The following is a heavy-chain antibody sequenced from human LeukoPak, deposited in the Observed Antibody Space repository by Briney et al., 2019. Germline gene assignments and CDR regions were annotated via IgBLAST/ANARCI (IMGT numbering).Heavy chain of an antibody. D-gene: IGHD3/OR15-3a*01. V-gene: IGHV1-46*01. CDR1: GYTFTSYY. CDR3: ARGTGYFGTGMIKYKYYGMDV. J-gene: IGHJ6*02. Sequence: ASVKVSCKASGYTFTSYYIHWVRQAPGQGLEWMGIINPNGGSTSYGQRFQGRVTMNRDTSTNIVYMELSSLRSEDTAVYYCARGTGYFGTGMIKYKYYGMDVWGQGTTVTVSS. CDR2: INPNGGST.